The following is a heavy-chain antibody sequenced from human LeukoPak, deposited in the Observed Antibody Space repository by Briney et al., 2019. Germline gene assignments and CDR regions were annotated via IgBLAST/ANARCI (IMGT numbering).Heavy chain of an antibody. CDR2: LDETGSP. V-gene: IGHV4-39*07. CDR3: ARDLGGYPFFMDV. J-gene: IGHJ6*03. D-gene: IGHD2-15*01. CDR1: GGSLRSDRHN. Sequence: PAETLSLTCSVSGGSLRSDRHNWAWVRQSADKGLEHIGSLDETGSPYYNPPLKSRVTISVDTSNEQFSLNLTSVTAADTAVYYCARDLGGYPFFMDVWGKGITVTVSS.